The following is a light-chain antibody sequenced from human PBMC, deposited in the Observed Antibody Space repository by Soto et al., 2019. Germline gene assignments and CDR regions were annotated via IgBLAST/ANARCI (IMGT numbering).Light chain of an antibody. Sequence: SYELTQPPSVSVAPGKTARITCGGNNIGSKSVHWYQQKPGQAPRLGISYDNDRPSGIPERFSGSDSGNTATLTISRVEVGDEAEYYCQVLDSSSDHVVFGGGTKLTVL. CDR2: YDN. V-gene: IGLV3-21*04. CDR1: NIGSKS. J-gene: IGLJ3*02. CDR3: QVLDSSSDHVV.